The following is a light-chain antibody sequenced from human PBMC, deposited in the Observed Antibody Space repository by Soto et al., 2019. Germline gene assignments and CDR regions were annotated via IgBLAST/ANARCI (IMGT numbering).Light chain of an antibody. CDR1: SSNIGRNS. V-gene: IGLV1-44*01. J-gene: IGLJ3*02. CDR2: SYN. Sequence: QSVLTQPPSASGTPGQRVTISCSGSSSNIGRNSVNWYQHLPGTAPKLLIYSYNQRHSGVPDRFSGSRSDTSASLAISGLQSEDEAEYYCTSWDDNLSGHVFGGGTKLTVL. CDR3: TSWDDNLSGHV.